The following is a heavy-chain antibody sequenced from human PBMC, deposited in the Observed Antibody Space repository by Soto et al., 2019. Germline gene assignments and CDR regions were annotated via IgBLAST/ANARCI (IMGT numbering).Heavy chain of an antibody. J-gene: IGHJ6*02. Sequence: ASVKVSCKASGYTFTSYYLHWVRQAPGQGLEWMGIINPTAGRTTYAQEFQGRVTMTRDTSTSTAYMELRSLRSDDTAVYYCARDTAPSDVWGQGTTVTVSS. CDR2: INPTAGRT. CDR1: GYTFTSYY. CDR3: ARDTAPSDV. D-gene: IGHD4-17*01. V-gene: IGHV1-46*01.